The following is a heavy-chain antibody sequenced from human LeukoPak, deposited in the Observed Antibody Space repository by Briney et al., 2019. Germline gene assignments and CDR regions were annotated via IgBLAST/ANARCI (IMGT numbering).Heavy chain of an antibody. CDR2: ISGSGANT. V-gene: IGHV3-23*01. J-gene: IGHJ5*02. Sequence: PGGSLRLSCAASGFTFSTYAMSWVRQAPGKGLEWVSTISGSGANTYYADSVRGRFTISRDNSKDTLSLEMNSLRAEDTAVYYCVKVKYLYGSGNYYGFDPWGQGTLVTVSS. CDR1: GFTFSTYA. CDR3: VKVKYLYGSGNYYGFDP. D-gene: IGHD3-10*01.